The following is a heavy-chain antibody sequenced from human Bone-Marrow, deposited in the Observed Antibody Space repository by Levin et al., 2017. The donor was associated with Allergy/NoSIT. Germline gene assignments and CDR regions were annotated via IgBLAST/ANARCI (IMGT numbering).Heavy chain of an antibody. CDR2: ISYDGSNH. J-gene: IGHJ4*02. Sequence: LSLTCAASGFIFRVSGIHWVRQAPGKGLEWVAFISYDGSNHFYAGSVKGRFTLSRDDSQDTVFLQMNSLISEDTAVYYCAKDGPSSSFDYWGQGALVTVSS. CDR3: AKDGPSSSFDY. CDR1: GFIFRVSG. V-gene: IGHV3-30*18. D-gene: IGHD6-13*01.